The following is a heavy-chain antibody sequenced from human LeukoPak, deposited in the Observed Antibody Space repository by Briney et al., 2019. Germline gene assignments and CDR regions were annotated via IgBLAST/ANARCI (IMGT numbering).Heavy chain of an antibody. D-gene: IGHD3-10*01. CDR1: GGSFSGYY. Sequence: PSETLSLTCAVYGGSFSGYYWSWIRQPPGKGLEWIGEINRSGSTNYNPSLKSRVTISVDTSKNQFSLKLSSVTAADTAVYYCARVFRVSAVDYWGQGTLVTVSS. CDR3: ARVFRVSAVDY. CDR2: INRSGST. V-gene: IGHV4-34*01. J-gene: IGHJ4*02.